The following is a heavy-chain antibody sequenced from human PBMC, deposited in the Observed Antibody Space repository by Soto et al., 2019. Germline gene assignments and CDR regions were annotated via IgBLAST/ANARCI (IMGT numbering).Heavy chain of an antibody. CDR2: INHSGST. CDR1: GYSISSCYY. CDR3: ARGRTLITGTSLDY. Sequence: PSETLSLTCAVSGYSISSCYYWGWIRQPPGKGPECIVEINHSGSTNYKPSLTRRVTIPVDTSRNQLSLKMTSVTAADTAVYYCARGRTLITGTSLDYWGQGTLVTVSS. D-gene: IGHD1-20*01. J-gene: IGHJ4*02. V-gene: IGHV4-38-2*01.